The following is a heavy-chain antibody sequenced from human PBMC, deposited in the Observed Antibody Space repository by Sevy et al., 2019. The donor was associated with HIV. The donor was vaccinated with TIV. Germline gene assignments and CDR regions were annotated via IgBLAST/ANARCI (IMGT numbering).Heavy chain of an antibody. CDR1: GFTVSNNY. V-gene: IGHV3-53*01. J-gene: IGHJ4*02. D-gene: IGHD5-18*01. CDR2: IYSDGST. CDR3: ARVPPYSYSFGVDY. Sequence: GGSLRLSCAASGFTVSNNYMNWVRQAPGKGLEWVSVIYSDGSTYYVDSVKGRFTISRDNSKNTLFLQMNSLRADDTAVYYCARVPPYSYSFGVDYWGQGTLVTVSS.